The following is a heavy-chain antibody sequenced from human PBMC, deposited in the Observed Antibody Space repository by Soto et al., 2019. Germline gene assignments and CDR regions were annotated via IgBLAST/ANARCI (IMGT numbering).Heavy chain of an antibody. V-gene: IGHV4-30-2*01. D-gene: IGHD2-15*01. CDR2: IFPSGPT. J-gene: IGHJ4*02. CDR1: GGSLSAAPYS. CDR3: ARSSEFDY. Sequence: SETLSLTCRVSGGSLSAAPYSCNWIPQPPGNGLDWIGYIFPSGPTYYNPSLKSRVTISIDVSKNQFSLSLRSLTAADKAVYYCARSSEFDYCSQGALVT.